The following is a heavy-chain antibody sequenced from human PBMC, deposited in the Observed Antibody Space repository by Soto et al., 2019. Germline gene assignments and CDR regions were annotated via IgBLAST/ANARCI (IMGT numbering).Heavy chain of an antibody. Sequence: QVQLQESGPGLVKPSPTLSLTCSVSGGSVSSGGYYWSWIRQHPGKGLEWIGYINYSERTYYNPSQKSRVTISIDTSKTEFSLKMSSSTAADTAEDYGVRDWGGYFAYWRQGTLVPVSS. J-gene: IGHJ4*02. CDR1: GGSVSSGGYY. V-gene: IGHV4-31*03. CDR3: VRDWGGYFAY. CDR2: INYSERT. D-gene: IGHD3-16*01.